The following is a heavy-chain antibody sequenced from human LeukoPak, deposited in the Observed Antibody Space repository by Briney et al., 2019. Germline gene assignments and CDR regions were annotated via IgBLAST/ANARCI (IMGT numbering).Heavy chain of an antibody. J-gene: IGHJ4*02. CDR3: ARLRFDFWSGYTHPYFDY. Sequence: SETLSLTCTVSGGSISSSSYSWGWIRQPPGKGLEWIGSIYYSGTTYYNPSLKSRVTISVDTSKIQFSLKLSSVAATDTAVYFCARLRFDFWSGYTHPYFDYWGQGTLVTASS. CDR1: GGSISSSSYS. D-gene: IGHD3-3*01. CDR2: IYYSGTT. V-gene: IGHV4-39*01.